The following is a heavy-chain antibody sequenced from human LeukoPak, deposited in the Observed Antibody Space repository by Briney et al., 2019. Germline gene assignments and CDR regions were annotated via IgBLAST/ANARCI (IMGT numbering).Heavy chain of an antibody. CDR2: ISYDGSNK. CDR3: AREYCSSSSCKDMDV. CDR1: GFTFSSLA. J-gene: IGHJ6*02. Sequence: PGGSLRLSCAASGFTFSSLAMHWVRQAPGKGLEWVALISYDGSNKDYADFVKGRFTISRDNSKNTLWLQMNSLRAEDTAVYYCAREYCSSSSCKDMDVWGQGTTVTVSS. D-gene: IGHD2-2*01. V-gene: IGHV3-30-3*01.